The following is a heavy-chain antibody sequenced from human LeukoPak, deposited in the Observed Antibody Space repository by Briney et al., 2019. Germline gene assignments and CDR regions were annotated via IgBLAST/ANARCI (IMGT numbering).Heavy chain of an antibody. J-gene: IGHJ6*03. V-gene: IGHV3-23*01. CDR2: ISGSGGST. CDR3: AKDGGEYYDILTGYYPRLYYMDV. Sequence: GTLRLSCVASGFTFSAYGMSWVRQAPGKGLEWVSAISGSGGSTYYADSVKGRFTISRDNSKNTLYLQMNSLRAEDTAVYYCAKDGGEYYDILTGYYPRLYYMDVWGKGTTVTISS. CDR1: GFTFSAYG. D-gene: IGHD3-9*01.